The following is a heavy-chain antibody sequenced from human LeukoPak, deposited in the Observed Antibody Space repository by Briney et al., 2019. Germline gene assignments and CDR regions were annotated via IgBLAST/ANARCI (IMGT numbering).Heavy chain of an antibody. V-gene: IGHV4-38-2*01. Sequence: SETLSLTCAVAGYSISSGYYWAWIRQPPGRGLEWIANIYHTGNTYYNPSLNSRVTMSVDTSKNQFSLRLSSVTAADTAVYYCARAGGSSSPYYYYCMDVWGKGTTVTVSS. D-gene: IGHD6-6*01. CDR3: ARAGGSSSPYYYYCMDV. CDR1: GYSISSGYY. CDR2: IYHTGNT. J-gene: IGHJ6*03.